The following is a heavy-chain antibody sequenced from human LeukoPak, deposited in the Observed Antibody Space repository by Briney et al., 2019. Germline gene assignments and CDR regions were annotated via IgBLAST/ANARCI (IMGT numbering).Heavy chain of an antibody. CDR3: ARDSAPYCSGGSCRNLYYYYYGMDV. D-gene: IGHD2-15*01. Sequence: SETLSLTCTVSGGSISGYYWSWLRQSPGKGLEWIGFIYSSGNTNYNPSFTSRVTISVDTSKNQFSLKLSSVTAADTAVYYCARDSAPYCSGGSCRNLYYYYYGMDVWGQGTTVTVSS. CDR1: GGSISGYY. V-gene: IGHV4-4*08. J-gene: IGHJ6*02. CDR2: IYSSGNT.